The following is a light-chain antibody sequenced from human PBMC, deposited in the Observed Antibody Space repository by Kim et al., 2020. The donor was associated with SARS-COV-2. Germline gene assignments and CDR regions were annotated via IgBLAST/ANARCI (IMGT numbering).Light chain of an antibody. CDR1: QSISSW. CDR3: QEYYSYSSRT. Sequence: GDRVTITCRASQSISSWLAWYQQKPGKAPKLLIYDVSTLETVVPSRFSGSRSGTEFTLTISSLQPDDFATYYCQEYYSYSSRTFGQGTKLEIK. V-gene: IGKV1-5*01. J-gene: IGKJ2*01. CDR2: DVS.